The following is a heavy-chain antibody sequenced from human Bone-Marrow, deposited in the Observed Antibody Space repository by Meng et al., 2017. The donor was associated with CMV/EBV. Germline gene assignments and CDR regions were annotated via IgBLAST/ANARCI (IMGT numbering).Heavy chain of an antibody. CDR3: ASSSSYTGWFDP. D-gene: IGHD3-16*02. CDR2: IYYSGST. V-gene: IGHV4-61*01. CDR1: GGSVSSGSYY. Sequence: SETLSLTCTVSGGSVSSGSYYWSWIRQPPGKGLEWIGYIYYSGSTNYNPSLKSRVTISVDTSKNQFSLKLSSVTVADTAVYYCASSSSYTGWFDPWGQGTLVTVSS. J-gene: IGHJ5*02.